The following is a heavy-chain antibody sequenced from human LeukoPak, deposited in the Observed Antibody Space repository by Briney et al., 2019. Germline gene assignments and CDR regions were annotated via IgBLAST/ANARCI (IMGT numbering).Heavy chain of an antibody. Sequence: SETLSLTCTVSGGSISSYYWTWIRQPPGKGLEWIGYIYYSGNTNYNPSLMSRVTISVDTSKNQFSLRVTSVIAADTAMYYCARQWDYYGSGSPTPIDYWGQGTLVTVSS. CDR3: ARQWDYYGSGSPTPIDY. D-gene: IGHD3-10*01. CDR2: IYYSGNT. CDR1: GGSISSYY. V-gene: IGHV4-59*08. J-gene: IGHJ4*02.